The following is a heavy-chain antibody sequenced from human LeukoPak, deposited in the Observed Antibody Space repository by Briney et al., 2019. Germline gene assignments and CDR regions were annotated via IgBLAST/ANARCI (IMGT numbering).Heavy chain of an antibody. CDR2: INPNSGGT. V-gene: IGHV1-2*02. CDR3: ARAIAAAGTNYFDY. Sequence: ASVKVSCKASGYTFIGYYMHWVRQAPGQGLEWMGWINPNSGGTNYAQKFQGRVTMTRDTSISTAYMELSRLRSDDTALYYCARAIAAAGTNYFDYWGQGTLVTVSS. CDR1: GYTFIGYY. J-gene: IGHJ4*02. D-gene: IGHD6-13*01.